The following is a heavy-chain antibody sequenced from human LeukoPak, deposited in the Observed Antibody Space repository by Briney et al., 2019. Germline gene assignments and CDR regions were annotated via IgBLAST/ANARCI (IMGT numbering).Heavy chain of an antibody. D-gene: IGHD2-2*01. Sequence: GGSLRLSCAASGNYWMHWVRQAPGKGLVWVSHINSDGSWTSYADSVRGRFTISKDNAKNTVYLQMNNLRAEDTAVYYCVSFYETYWGRGTLVTVSS. CDR2: INSDGSWT. J-gene: IGHJ4*02. V-gene: IGHV3-74*01. CDR3: VSFYETY. CDR1: GNYW.